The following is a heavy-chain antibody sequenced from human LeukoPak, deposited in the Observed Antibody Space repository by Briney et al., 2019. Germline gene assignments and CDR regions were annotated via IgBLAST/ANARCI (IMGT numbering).Heavy chain of an antibody. J-gene: IGHJ6*02. CDR1: GFTFSSYG. CDR2: ISYDGSNK. V-gene: IGHV3-30*18. D-gene: IGHD4-17*01. Sequence: GGSLRLSCAASGFTFSSYGMHWVRQAPGKGLEWVAVISYDGSNKYCADSVKGRFTISRDNSKNTLYLQMNSLRAEDTAVYYCAKDAGDYGDQGGFCYYYGMDVWGQGTTVTVSS. CDR3: AKDAGDYGDQGGFCYYYGMDV.